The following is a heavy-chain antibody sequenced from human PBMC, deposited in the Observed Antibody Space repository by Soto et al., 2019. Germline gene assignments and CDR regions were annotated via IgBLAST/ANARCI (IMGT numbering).Heavy chain of an antibody. CDR1: GFTFSSFA. CDR3: ASDPLQRGSMDV. J-gene: IGHJ6*02. V-gene: IGHV3-33*01. D-gene: IGHD6-25*01. CDR2: IWYDGSDT. Sequence: QVQLVESGGGVVQPGRSLRLSCEGSGFTFSSFAMHWVRQAPGKGLDWVAVIWYDGSDTVYADSVKGRFAISRDNSKSTLYLQMNSLRAEDTGVYYCASDPLQRGSMDVWGQGTTVTVSS.